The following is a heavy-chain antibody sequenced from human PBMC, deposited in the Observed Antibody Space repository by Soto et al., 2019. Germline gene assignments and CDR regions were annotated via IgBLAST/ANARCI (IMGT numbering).Heavy chain of an antibody. D-gene: IGHD3-10*01. V-gene: IGHV4-31*03. CDR2: IYYSGST. J-gene: IGHJ4*02. CDR3: VLGFGEFFDY. CDR1: GGSISSGGYY. Sequence: QVQLQESGPGLVKPSQTLSLTCTVSGGSISSGGYYWSWIRQHPGKGLEWIGYIYYSGSTYYNPSLKSRVTTSVDSYQNQSSLKLSSVTAADTGVYYCVLGFGEFFDYWGQGTLVTVSS.